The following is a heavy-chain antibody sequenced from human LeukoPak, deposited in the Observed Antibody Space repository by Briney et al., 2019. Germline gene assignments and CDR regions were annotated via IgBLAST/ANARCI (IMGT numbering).Heavy chain of an antibody. CDR2: IYYTGNT. V-gene: IGHV4-4*07. Sequence: SETLSLTCFVSGGSTSDYYWNWIRQPAGQGLEWLGRIYYTGNTAYNPSLVSRLTMSLGTAKNQFSLKVTSVTAADTAVYYCARGGTLFTYFDSWGQGTLVTVSS. CDR1: GGSTSDYY. J-gene: IGHJ4*02. CDR3: ARGGTLFTYFDS. D-gene: IGHD3-10*02.